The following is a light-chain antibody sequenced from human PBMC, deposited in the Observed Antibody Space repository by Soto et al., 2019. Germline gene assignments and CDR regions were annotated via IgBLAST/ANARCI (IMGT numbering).Light chain of an antibody. Sequence: DIQLTQSPSFLSAFVGDSVTITCRASQDISSYVAWYQQQPEKAPKLLIYATARLQSGVPSRFSGSGSGTEFTLTISGLQPEDFATYYCQQVQSFPFSLGPGTKVDIK. CDR1: QDISSY. J-gene: IGKJ3*01. V-gene: IGKV1-9*01. CDR3: QQVQSFPFS. CDR2: ATA.